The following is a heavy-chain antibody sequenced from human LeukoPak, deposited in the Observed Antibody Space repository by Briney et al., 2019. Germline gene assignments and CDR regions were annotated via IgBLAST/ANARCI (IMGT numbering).Heavy chain of an antibody. Sequence: QAGGSLRLSCAASGFTFSSYAMSWVRQAPGRGLEWVSAISGSGGSTYYADSVKGRFTISRDNSKTTLYLQMNSLRAEDTAVYYCAKEVYSSSWYLSWFDPWGQGTLVTVSS. V-gene: IGHV3-23*01. CDR1: GFTFSSYA. D-gene: IGHD6-13*01. CDR2: ISGSGGST. J-gene: IGHJ5*02. CDR3: AKEVYSSSWYLSWFDP.